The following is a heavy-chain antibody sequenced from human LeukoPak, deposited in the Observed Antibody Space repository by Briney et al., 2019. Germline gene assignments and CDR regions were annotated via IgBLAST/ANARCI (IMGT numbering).Heavy chain of an antibody. V-gene: IGHV3-23*01. J-gene: IGHJ4*02. CDR3: AQDALPDTYYFDF. Sequence: PWGSLRLSCAASGFTFSNYAMNWVRQAPGKGLEWVSSISGNGGSTYYADSVKGRFTISRDNSKSTLYLQMNSLRAEDTALYSCAQDALPDTYYFDFWGQGALVTVSS. D-gene: IGHD2/OR15-2a*01. CDR2: ISGNGGST. CDR1: GFTFSNYA.